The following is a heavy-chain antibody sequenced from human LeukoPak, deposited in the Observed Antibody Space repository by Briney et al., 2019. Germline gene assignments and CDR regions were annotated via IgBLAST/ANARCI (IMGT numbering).Heavy chain of an antibody. CDR1: GFTFSSYA. V-gene: IGHV3-23*01. CDR3: AKDRWLGRYYYYYGMDV. Sequence: GGSLRLSCVASGFTFSSYAMSWVRQAPGKGLEWVSGISGSDDNTYHADSVKGRFTISRDNSKNTLYLQMNSLRAEDTAVYYCAKDRWLGRYYYYYGMDVWGQGTTVTVSS. J-gene: IGHJ6*02. CDR2: ISGSDDNT. D-gene: IGHD6-19*01.